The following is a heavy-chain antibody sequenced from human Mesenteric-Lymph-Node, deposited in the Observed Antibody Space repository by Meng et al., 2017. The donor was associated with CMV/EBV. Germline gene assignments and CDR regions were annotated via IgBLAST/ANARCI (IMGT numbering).Heavy chain of an antibody. J-gene: IGHJ4*02. CDR1: GDSRSSNYY. V-gene: IGHV4-39*01. Sequence: GSLRLSCTVSGDSRSSNYYWGWIRQPPGKGLEWIGNIYFSGSTYYNPSLKSRVTVSIDTSKNQFSLKLSSVTAADTAVYYCASYDFWSGYYFDYWGQGTLVTVSS. D-gene: IGHD3-3*01. CDR3: ASYDFWSGYYFDY. CDR2: IYFSGST.